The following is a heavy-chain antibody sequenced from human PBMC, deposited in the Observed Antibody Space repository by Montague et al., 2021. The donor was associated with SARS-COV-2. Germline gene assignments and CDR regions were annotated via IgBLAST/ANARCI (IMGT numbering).Heavy chain of an antibody. J-gene: IGHJ4*02. D-gene: IGHD2/OR15-2a*01. CDR1: GGSIGSYY. Sequence: SKTLSLTRTVSGGSIGSYYWSWVRQRPGKGLEWIGNAFYTGTTSYSPSLKTRVTISVDTSSNRFSLKVRSLTAADTAVYYCARQVSRASFYLREDFFDYWGPGAIVTVSS. CDR2: AFYTGTT. CDR3: ARQVSRASFYLREDFFDY. V-gene: IGHV4-59*01.